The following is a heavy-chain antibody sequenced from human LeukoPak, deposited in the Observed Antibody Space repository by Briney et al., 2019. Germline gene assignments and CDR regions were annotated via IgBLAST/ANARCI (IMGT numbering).Heavy chain of an antibody. CDR2: IRSKAYGGTT. D-gene: IGHD3-3*01. CDR1: GFTFGDYA. J-gene: IGHJ4*02. CDR3: TRETQFWSGYYAY. Sequence: GGSLRLSCTASGFTFGDYAMSWVRQAPGKGLEWVGFIRSKAYGGTTEYAASVKGRFTISRDDSKSIAYLQMNSLKTEDTAVYYCTRETQFWSGYYAYWGQGTLVTVSS. V-gene: IGHV3-49*04.